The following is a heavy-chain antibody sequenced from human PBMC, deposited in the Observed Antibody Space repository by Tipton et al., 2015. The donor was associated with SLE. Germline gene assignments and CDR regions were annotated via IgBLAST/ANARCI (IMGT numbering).Heavy chain of an antibody. CDR2: MNPTTGNT. Sequence: QLVQSGAEVEKAGASVKVSCKPSGYIFTNFNVHWVRQALGQGLEWMGWMNPTTGNTGYAQRFQGRVTMTRNTSVSTAYMELSSLSSEATALYYCARNVAMGCLGYYFDYWAPATLVTVSS. J-gene: IGHJ4*02. V-gene: IGHV1-8*02. CDR3: ARNVAMGCLGYYFDY. D-gene: IGHD6-19*01. CDR1: GYIFTNFN.